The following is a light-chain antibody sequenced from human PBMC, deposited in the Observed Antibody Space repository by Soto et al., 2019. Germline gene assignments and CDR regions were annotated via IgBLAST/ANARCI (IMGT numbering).Light chain of an antibody. CDR2: EVS. Sequence: ALTQPPSASGSPGQSVTISCTGTSSDVGGYNYVSWYQQHPGKAPKLMIYEVSKRPSGVPDRFSGSKSGNTASLTVSGLQAEDEADYYCISYAVNNNYVFGTGTKVTVL. CDR3: ISYAVNNNYV. J-gene: IGLJ1*01. CDR1: SSDVGGYNY. V-gene: IGLV2-8*01.